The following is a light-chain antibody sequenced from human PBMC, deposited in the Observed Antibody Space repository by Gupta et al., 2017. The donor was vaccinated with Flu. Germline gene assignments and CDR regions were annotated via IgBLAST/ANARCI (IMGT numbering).Light chain of an antibody. CDR3: ISDTSVTSYV. CDR2: DVS. V-gene: IGLV2-14*04. J-gene: IGLJ1*01. CDR1: SSDIGAYKY. Sequence: SITISCTGTSSDIGAYKYVSWYQQHPGRAPKLMIYDVSTRPAGVSDRFSGSKSGNTASLTISGLQAEDEADYYCISDTSVTSYVFGTGTKVTVL.